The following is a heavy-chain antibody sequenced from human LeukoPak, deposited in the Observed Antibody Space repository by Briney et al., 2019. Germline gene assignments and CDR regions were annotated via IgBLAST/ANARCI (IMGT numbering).Heavy chain of an antibody. CDR3: AKLASPWGTTRMVY. V-gene: IGHV3-21*04. Sequence: PGGSLRLSCAASGFTFSSYNMNWVRQAPGKGLEWVSSISSSSSYIYYADSVKGRFTISRDNAKNSLYPQMNSLRAEDTAVYYCAKLASPWGTTRMVYWGQGTLVTVSS. J-gene: IGHJ4*02. CDR2: ISSSSSYI. D-gene: IGHD2/OR15-2a*01. CDR1: GFTFSSYN.